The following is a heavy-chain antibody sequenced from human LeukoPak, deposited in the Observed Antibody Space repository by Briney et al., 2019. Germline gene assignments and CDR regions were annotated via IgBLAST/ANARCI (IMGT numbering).Heavy chain of an antibody. CDR1: GGSISSSSYY. V-gene: IGHV4-39*07. D-gene: IGHD3-22*01. CDR3: VRYDSDGGAFDY. Sequence: SETLSLTCTVSGGSISSSSYYWGWIRQPPGKGLEWIGSIYYSGSTYYNPSLKSRVTISVDTSKNQFSLKLSSVTAADTALYYCVRYDSDGGAFDYWGRGTLVTVPS. J-gene: IGHJ4*02. CDR2: IYYSGST.